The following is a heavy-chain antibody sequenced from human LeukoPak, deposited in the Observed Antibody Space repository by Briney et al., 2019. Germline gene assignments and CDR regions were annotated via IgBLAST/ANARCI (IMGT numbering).Heavy chain of an antibody. CDR1: GGSISSYY. CDR3: ARYSVNPTWFFDY. CDR2: IYDDGST. D-gene: IGHD1-26*01. J-gene: IGHJ4*02. V-gene: IGHV4-59*01. Sequence: PSETLSLTCTVSGGSISSYYWSWIRQPPGKGLEWIGHIYDDGSTKYSPSLQSRLTLSVDTSKNHFSLKLSSVTAADTAVYYCARYSVNPTWFFDYWGQGSLVTVSS.